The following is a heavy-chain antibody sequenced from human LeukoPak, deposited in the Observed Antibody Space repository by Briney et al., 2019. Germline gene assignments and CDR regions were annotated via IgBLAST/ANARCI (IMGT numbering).Heavy chain of an antibody. CDR2: IYHSGST. CDR1: GGSISSGGYS. D-gene: IGHD5-12*01. V-gene: IGHV4-30-2*01. Sequence: PSQTLSLTCAVSGGSISSGGYSWSWIRQPPGKGLEWIGYIYHSGSTYYNPSLKSRVTISVDRSKNQFSLKLSSVTAADTAVYYCARGRGYSGYDPVGYWGQGTLVTVSS. J-gene: IGHJ4*02. CDR3: ARGRGYSGYDPVGY.